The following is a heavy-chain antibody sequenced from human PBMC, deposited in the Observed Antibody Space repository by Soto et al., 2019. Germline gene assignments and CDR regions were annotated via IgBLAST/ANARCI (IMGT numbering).Heavy chain of an antibody. J-gene: IGHJ3*02. D-gene: IGHD6-19*01. CDR1: GDSVSSNSAA. Sequence: SQTLSLTCAISGDSVSSNSAAWNWIRQSPSRGLEWLGRTYYRSKWYNDYAVSVKSRITINPDTSKNQFSLQLNSVTPEDTAVYYCASGVAVAAPGLCSAFDIWGQGTMVTVSS. CDR3: ASGVAVAAPGLCSAFDI. V-gene: IGHV6-1*01. CDR2: TYYRSKWYN.